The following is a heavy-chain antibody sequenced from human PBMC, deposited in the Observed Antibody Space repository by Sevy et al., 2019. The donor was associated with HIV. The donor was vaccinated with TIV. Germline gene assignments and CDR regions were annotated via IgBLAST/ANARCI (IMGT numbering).Heavy chain of an antibody. CDR3: ARNLGALPNYYYGVDV. CDR1: GFTFSSYG. J-gene: IGHJ6*02. V-gene: IGHV3-23*01. Sequence: GGSLRLSCGASGFTFSSYGMSWVRQAPGKGLEWISTISESDERIKHADSVKGRFTISRDNSKKIRYLQMRSLRAEDTAVYYCARNLGALPNYYYGVDVWGQGTTVTVSS. D-gene: IGHD6-6*01. CDR2: ISESDERI.